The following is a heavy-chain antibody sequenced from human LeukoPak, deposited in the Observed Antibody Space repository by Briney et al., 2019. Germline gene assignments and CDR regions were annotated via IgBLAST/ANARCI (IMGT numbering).Heavy chain of an antibody. D-gene: IGHD2-15*01. V-gene: IGHV3-48*03. CDR3: AREYCSGGSCYFDY. CDR1: GFTFGSYA. CDR2: ISSSGSTI. Sequence: GGSLRLSCAASGFTFGSYAMNWVRQAPGKGLEWVSYISSSGSTIYYADSVKGRFTISRDNAKNSLYLQMNSLRAEDTAVYYCAREYCSGGSCYFDYWGQGTLVTVSS. J-gene: IGHJ4*02.